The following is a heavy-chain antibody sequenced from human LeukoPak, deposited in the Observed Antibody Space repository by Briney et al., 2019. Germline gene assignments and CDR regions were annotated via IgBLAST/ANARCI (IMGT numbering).Heavy chain of an antibody. D-gene: IGHD3-22*01. V-gene: IGHV1-8*01. J-gene: IGHJ4*02. CDR3: AREGKGYYDSSGYYFIDY. Sequence: WASVKVSCKASGYTFTSYDINWVRQATGQGLEWMGWMNPNSGNTGYAQKFQGRVTMTRNTSISTAYMELSSLRSEDTAVYYCAREGKGYYDSSGYYFIDYWGQGTLVTVSS. CDR2: MNPNSGNT. CDR1: GYTFTSYD.